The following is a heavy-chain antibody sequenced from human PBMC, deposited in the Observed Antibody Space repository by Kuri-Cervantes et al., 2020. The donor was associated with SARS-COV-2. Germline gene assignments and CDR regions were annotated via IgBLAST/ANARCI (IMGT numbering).Heavy chain of an antibody. J-gene: IGHJ4*02. Sequence: GESLKISCAASGFTFSSYWMSWVRQAPGKGLEWVAVISYDGSNKYYADSVKGRFTISRDNSKNTLYLQMNSLRAEDTAVYYCARAWGGSYLVGFDYWGQGTLVTVSS. D-gene: IGHD1-26*01. V-gene: IGHV3-30-3*01. CDR1: GFTFSSYW. CDR2: ISYDGSNK. CDR3: ARAWGGSYLVGFDY.